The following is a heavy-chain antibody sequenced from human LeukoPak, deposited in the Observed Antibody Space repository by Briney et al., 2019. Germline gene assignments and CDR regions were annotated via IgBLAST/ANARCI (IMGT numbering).Heavy chain of an antibody. CDR2: INPSGGST. Sequence: ASVKVSCKASGYTFTSYYMRWVRQAPGQGLEWMGIINPSGGSTSYAQKLQGRVTMTTDTSTSTAYMELRSLRSDDTAVYYCARGGRDFDYWGQGTLVTVSS. CDR1: GYTFTSYY. CDR3: ARGGRDFDY. D-gene: IGHD1-26*01. V-gene: IGHV1-46*01. J-gene: IGHJ4*02.